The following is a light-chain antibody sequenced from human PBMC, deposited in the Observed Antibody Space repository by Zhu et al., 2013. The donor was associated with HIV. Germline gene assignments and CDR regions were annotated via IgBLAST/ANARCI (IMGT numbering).Light chain of an antibody. Sequence: EIVLTQSPVTLSLSPGERATLSCRASQYISSSHLAWYQQKPGQPPRLVIYGSSNRATGIPDRFSGSGSGTDFTLTISSLEPEDFAVYYCQQRSNWPPLTFGGGTKVEIK. V-gene: IGKV3D-20*02. J-gene: IGKJ4*01. CDR1: QYISSSH. CDR2: GSS. CDR3: QQRSNWPPLT.